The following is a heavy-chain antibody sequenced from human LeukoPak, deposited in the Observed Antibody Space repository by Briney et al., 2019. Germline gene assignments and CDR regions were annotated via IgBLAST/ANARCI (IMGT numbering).Heavy chain of an antibody. CDR2: ISSSGSTI. Sequence: GGSLRLSCAASGFTFSSYEINWVRQAPGKGLEWVSYISSSGSTIYYADSVKGRFTISRDNAKNSLYLQMNSLRAEDTAVYYCARDTVVRGVPTYYYYYMDVWGKGTTVTISS. CDR3: ARDTVVRGVPTYYYYYMDV. D-gene: IGHD3-10*01. V-gene: IGHV3-48*03. J-gene: IGHJ6*03. CDR1: GFTFSSYE.